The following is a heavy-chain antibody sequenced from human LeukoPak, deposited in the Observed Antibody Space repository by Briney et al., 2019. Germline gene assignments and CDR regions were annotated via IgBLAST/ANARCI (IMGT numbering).Heavy chain of an antibody. Sequence: GGSLRLSCAASGFTFSNYAMHWVRQAPGKGLEWVAVISFDGTDKYYANSVQGRFTISRDNSKNTLYLQMNSLRAEDTALYYCARDMYDNGWSSFDYWGQGTLVTVSS. CDR2: ISFDGTDK. CDR1: GFTFSNYA. V-gene: IGHV3-30-3*01. D-gene: IGHD3-10*01. CDR3: ARDMYDNGWSSFDY. J-gene: IGHJ4*02.